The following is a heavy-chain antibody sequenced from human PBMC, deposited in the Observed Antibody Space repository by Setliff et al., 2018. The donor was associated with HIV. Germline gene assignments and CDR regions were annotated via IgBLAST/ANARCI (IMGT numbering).Heavy chain of an antibody. CDR1: GFIFRSYG. CDR2: ISYDGSNK. Sequence: LRLSCAASGFIFRSYGMHWVRQAPGKGLEWVADISYDGSNKYYADSVKGRFTISRDNAKNSLYLQMNSLRAEDTAVYFCARGRGESRTNYFDYWGQGTLVTVSS. V-gene: IGHV3-30*03. CDR3: ARGRGESRTNYFDY. J-gene: IGHJ4*02.